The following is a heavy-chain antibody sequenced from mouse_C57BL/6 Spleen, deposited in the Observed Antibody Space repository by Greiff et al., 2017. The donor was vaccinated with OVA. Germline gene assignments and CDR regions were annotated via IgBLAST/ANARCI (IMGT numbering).Heavy chain of an antibody. Sequence: VQLQQSGAELVKPGASVKLSCTASGFNIKDYYMHWVKQRTEQGLEWIGRIDPEDGETKYAAKFQGKATITADTSSNTAYLQLSSLTSEDTAVYYCARGPSYGSSYDYAMDYWGQGTSVTVSS. CDR2: IDPEDGET. V-gene: IGHV14-2*01. CDR1: GFNIKDYY. D-gene: IGHD1-1*01. J-gene: IGHJ4*01. CDR3: ARGPSYGSSYDYAMDY.